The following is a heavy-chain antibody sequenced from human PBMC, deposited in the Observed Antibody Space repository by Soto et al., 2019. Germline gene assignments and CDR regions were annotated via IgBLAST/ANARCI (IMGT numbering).Heavy chain of an antibody. CDR2: INPSGGST. CDR1: GYTFTSYY. Sequence: GASVKVSCKASGYTFTSYYMHWVRQAPGQGLEWMGIINPSGGSTIYAQKFQGRVTMTEDTSTDTAYMELSSLRSEDTAVYYCATSESVWTEYFQHWGQGTLVTVSS. CDR3: ATSESVWTEYFQH. D-gene: IGHD2-21*01. J-gene: IGHJ1*01. V-gene: IGHV1-46*01.